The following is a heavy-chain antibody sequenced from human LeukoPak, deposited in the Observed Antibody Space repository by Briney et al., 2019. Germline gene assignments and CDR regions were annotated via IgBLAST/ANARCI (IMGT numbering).Heavy chain of an antibody. CDR2: ISGSGGST. CDR1: GFTLTSFA. Sequence: PGGSLRLSCAASGFTLTSFAMNWVRQAPGKGLEWGSAISGSGGSTFYTDSVKGRLTISRDNSENTLYQQRNSLRDEDTAVYYCVKRNVNYRFDFWGQGTMLTVSS. V-gene: IGHV3-23*01. D-gene: IGHD1-1*01. J-gene: IGHJ4*02. CDR3: VKRNVNYRFDF.